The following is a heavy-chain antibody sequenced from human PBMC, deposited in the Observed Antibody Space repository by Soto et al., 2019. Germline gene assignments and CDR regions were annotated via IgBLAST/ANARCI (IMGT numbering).Heavy chain of an antibody. CDR2: IDGSGGIT. V-gene: IGHV3-23*01. CDR1: VFTFGTTD. CDR3: VKNSGWFNT. Sequence: GGALRVSCAASVFTFGTTDMSWVRQAPGEGLEWVSTIDGSGGITYYADSVKGRFTISRDNSRNTVYLQMNSLRGDDTALYYCVKNSGWFNTWGQGALVTVSS. D-gene: IGHD3-10*01. J-gene: IGHJ5*02.